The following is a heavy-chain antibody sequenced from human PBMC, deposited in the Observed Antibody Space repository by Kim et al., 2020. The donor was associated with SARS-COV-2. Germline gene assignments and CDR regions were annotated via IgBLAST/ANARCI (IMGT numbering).Heavy chain of an antibody. J-gene: IGHJ6*02. V-gene: IGHV4-39*02. CDR3: ARDLISFYFDSRGNLMAASYGMDV. Sequence: SETLSLTCAVSGGSISSTSYYWGWIRQPPGKGLEWIGSVFYDGSTNYNPSLRSRVSISVDTSKNQFSLKLTSVTAADTAVYYCARDLISFYFDSRGNLMAASYGMDVWGQGTTVTVSS. CDR1: GGSISSTSYY. CDR2: VFYDGST. D-gene: IGHD3-22*01.